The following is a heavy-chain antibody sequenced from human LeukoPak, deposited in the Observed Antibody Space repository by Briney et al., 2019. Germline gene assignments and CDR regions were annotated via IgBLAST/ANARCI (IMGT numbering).Heavy chain of an antibody. CDR3: ARAIVVVPAAKAWWFDP. Sequence: PSETLSLTCTVSGGSISSYYWSWIRQPAGKGLEWIGRIYTSGSTNYNPSLKSRVTMSVDTSKNQFSLKLSSVTAADTAVYYCARAIVVVPAAKAWWFDPWGQGTLVTVSP. J-gene: IGHJ5*02. V-gene: IGHV4-4*07. CDR2: IYTSGST. D-gene: IGHD2-2*01. CDR1: GGSISSYY.